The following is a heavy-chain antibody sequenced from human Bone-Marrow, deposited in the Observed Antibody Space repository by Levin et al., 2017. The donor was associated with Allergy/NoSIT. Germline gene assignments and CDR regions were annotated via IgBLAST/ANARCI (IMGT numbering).Heavy chain of an antibody. CDR2: INHSGST. CDR3: ARGRRPVPPSIAVAGKGRYFDL. D-gene: IGHD6-19*01. CDR1: GGSFSGYY. Sequence: SQTLSLPCDVYGGSFSGYYWSWIRQPPGKGLEWIGEINHSGSTNYNPSLKSRVTISVDTSKNQFSLKLSSVTAADTAVYYGARGRRPVPPSIAVAGKGRYFDLWGRGTLVTVSS. V-gene: IGHV4-34*01. J-gene: IGHJ2*01.